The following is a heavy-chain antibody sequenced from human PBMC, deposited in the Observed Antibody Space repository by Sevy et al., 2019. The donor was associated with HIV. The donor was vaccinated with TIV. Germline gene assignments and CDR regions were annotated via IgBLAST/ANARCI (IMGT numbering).Heavy chain of an antibody. CDR1: GFTFTGYK. J-gene: IGHJ6*03. D-gene: IGHD6-13*01. CDR3: ASGSSTWYNYYYYMDV. V-gene: IGHV1-2*02. CDR2: IDPYTGDT. Sequence: ASVKVSCKASGFTFTGYKIYWVRQAPGQGLEWMGWIDPYTGDTNYARNFKGRATMTRDTSINTAYMELSRLRSDDTAMYYCASGSSTWYNYYYYMDVWGKGTTVTVSS.